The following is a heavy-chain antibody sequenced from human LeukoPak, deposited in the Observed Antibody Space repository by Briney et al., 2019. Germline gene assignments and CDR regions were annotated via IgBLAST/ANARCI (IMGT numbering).Heavy chain of an antibody. CDR2: ISGSGGST. CDR1: GFTFSSYA. CDR3: AKSFYYDSSGYYYAFGYFDY. V-gene: IGHV3-23*01. Sequence: GGSLRLSCAASGFTFSSYAMSWVRQAPGKGLEWVSAISGSGGSTYYADSVKGRFTISRDNSKNTPYLQMNSLRAEDTAVYYCAKSFYYDSSGYYYAFGYFDYWGQGTLVTVSS. J-gene: IGHJ4*02. D-gene: IGHD3-22*01.